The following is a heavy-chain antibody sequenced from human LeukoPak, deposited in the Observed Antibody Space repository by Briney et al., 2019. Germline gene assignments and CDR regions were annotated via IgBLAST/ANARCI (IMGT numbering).Heavy chain of an antibody. CDR3: ARGGYSYGFLSFGPSTW. J-gene: IGHJ4*02. CDR1: GGSFSGYY. D-gene: IGHD5-18*01. Sequence: SETLSLTCAVYGGSFSGYYWSWIRQPPGKGLEWIGEINHSGSTNYNPSLKSRVTISVDTSKNQFSLKLSSVTAADTAVYYCARGGYSYGFLSFGPSTWWGQGTLVTVSS. CDR2: INHSGST. V-gene: IGHV4-34*01.